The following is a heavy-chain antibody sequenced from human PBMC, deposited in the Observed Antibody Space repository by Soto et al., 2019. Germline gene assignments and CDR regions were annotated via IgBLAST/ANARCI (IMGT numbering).Heavy chain of an antibody. CDR2: IYYSGST. CDR3: ARDHGARSVAATLTHYDYYGMDV. CDR1: GGSISSYY. V-gene: IGHV4-59*01. J-gene: IGHJ6*01. Sequence: QVQLQESGPGLVKPSETLSLTCTVSGGSISSYYWSWIRQPPGKGLEWIGYIYYSGSTNYNPSLKSRVTISVDTSKNQFSLKLSSVTAADTAVYYCARDHGARSVAATLTHYDYYGMDVW. D-gene: IGHD2-15*01.